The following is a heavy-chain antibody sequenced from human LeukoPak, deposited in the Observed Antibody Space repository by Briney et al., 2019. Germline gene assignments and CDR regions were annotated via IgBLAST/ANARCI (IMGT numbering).Heavy chain of an antibody. J-gene: IGHJ6*04. CDR2: ISYDVSNK. CDR3: ARGGRRVAASYYYYYGMDV. V-gene: IGHV3-30*04. Sequence: GGSVRLSCPASGFTFSSYAMHWVRQAPGKGLEWVGVISYDVSNKYYADSVKGRVTISRDNSKNTLYLQMNSLRAEDTAVYSCARGGRRVAASYYYYYGMDVWGKGTTVTVSS. CDR1: GFTFSSYA. D-gene: IGHD2-15*01.